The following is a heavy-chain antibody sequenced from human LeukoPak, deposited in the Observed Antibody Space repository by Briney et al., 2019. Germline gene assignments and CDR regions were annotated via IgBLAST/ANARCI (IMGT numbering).Heavy chain of an antibody. D-gene: IGHD1-7*01. CDR3: ARVGLWHYPVDS. V-gene: IGHV3-48*01. J-gene: IGHJ4*02. Sequence: PGGSLRLSCAGSGFTFSSYSMNRVRQAPGKGLEWVSYITSSSSIIYYGDSVKGRFTVSRDNAKNSLYLQMNSLRAEDTAVYYCARVGLWHYPVDSWGQGTLVTVSS. CDR1: GFTFSSYS. CDR2: ITSSSSII.